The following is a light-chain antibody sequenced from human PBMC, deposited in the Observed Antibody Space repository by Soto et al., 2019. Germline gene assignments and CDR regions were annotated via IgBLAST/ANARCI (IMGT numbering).Light chain of an antibody. Sequence: EILLTQSPDTVCVSPGETATLSCRASQSLSSNLAWYQQKPGQAPRLLIFRASTRATGIPARFSATGSGTDFTLTISRLEPEDFAVYYCQQYGSSSRTFGQGTKVDIK. CDR1: QSLSSN. CDR3: QQYGSSSRT. J-gene: IGKJ1*01. V-gene: IGKV3-20*01. CDR2: RAS.